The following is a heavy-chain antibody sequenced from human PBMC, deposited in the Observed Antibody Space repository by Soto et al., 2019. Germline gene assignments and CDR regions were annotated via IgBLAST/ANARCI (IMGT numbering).Heavy chain of an antibody. J-gene: IGHJ4*02. CDR1: GFTFGDYA. V-gene: IGHV3-49*03. Sequence: GGSLRLSCTASGFTFGDYAMSWFRQAPGKGLEWVGFIRSKAYGGTTEYAASVKGRFTISRDDSKSIAYLQMNSLKTEDTAVYYCTRERITMVRGVNDRVRRDYWGQGTLVTVSS. CDR2: IRSKAYGGTT. CDR3: TRERITMVRGVNDRVRRDY. D-gene: IGHD3-10*01.